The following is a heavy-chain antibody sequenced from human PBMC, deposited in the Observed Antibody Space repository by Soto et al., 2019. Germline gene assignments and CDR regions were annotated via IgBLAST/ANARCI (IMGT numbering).Heavy chain of an antibody. D-gene: IGHD3-3*01. V-gene: IGHV4-34*01. Sequence: PSETLSLTCAVYGGSFSGYYWSWIRQPPGKGLEWIGEINHSGSTNYNPSLKSRVTISVDTSKNQFSLKLSSVTAADTAVYYCARVMAPRGARYYDFWSGYFRVNPWGQGTLVTVSS. CDR1: GGSFSGYY. CDR3: ARVMAPRGARYYDFWSGYFRVNP. CDR2: INHSGST. J-gene: IGHJ5*02.